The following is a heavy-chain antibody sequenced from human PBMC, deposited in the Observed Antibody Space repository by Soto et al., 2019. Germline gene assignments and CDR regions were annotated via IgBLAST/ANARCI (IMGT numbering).Heavy chain of an antibody. CDR1: GYTFTDYY. V-gene: IGHV1-2*04. D-gene: IGHD3-22*01. CDR3: AREYYDSSGYYGGYYYYYGMDV. J-gene: IGHJ6*02. Sequence: ASGKVSCKASGYTFTDYYMHWGRHAPGQGLEWIGWINPNSGGTNYAQKFQGWVTMTRDTSISTAYMELSRLRSDDTAVYYCAREYYDSSGYYGGYYYYYGMDVWGQGTTVTVSS. CDR2: INPNSGGT.